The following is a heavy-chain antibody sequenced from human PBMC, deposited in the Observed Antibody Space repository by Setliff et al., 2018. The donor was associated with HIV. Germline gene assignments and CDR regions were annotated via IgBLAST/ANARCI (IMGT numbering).Heavy chain of an antibody. V-gene: IGHV4-61*02. CDR2: IYFSGST. D-gene: IGHD3-16*01. J-gene: IGHJ6*02. CDR1: GDSVTSDSYY. CDR3: ARDWAAPYYYGMDV. Sequence: SETLSLTCTVSGDSVTSDSYYWNWIRQPAGKTLEWIGRIYFSGSTNYNPSLKIRVTISIDTSKNQLSLKLSSVTAADTAVYYCARDWAAPYYYGMDVWGQGTTVTVSS.